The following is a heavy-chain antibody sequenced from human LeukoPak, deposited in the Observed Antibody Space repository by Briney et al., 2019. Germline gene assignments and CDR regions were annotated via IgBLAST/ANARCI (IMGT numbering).Heavy chain of an antibody. V-gene: IGHV3-33*01. CDR3: AGSIAVAGTIDY. CDR1: GFTFSSYG. J-gene: IGHJ4*02. D-gene: IGHD6-19*01. CDR2: IWYDGSNK. Sequence: PGRSLRLSCAASGFTFSSYGMHWVRRAPGKGLEWGAVIWYDGSNKYYADSVKGRFTISRDNSKNTLYLQMNSLRAEDTAVYYCAGSIAVAGTIDYWGQGTLVTVSS.